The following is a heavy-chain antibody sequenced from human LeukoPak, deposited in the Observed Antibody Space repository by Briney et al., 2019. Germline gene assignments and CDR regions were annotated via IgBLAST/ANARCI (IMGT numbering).Heavy chain of an antibody. CDR2: VTTSGSNT. Sequence: GGSLRLSCAASGFTFSSYAMSWVRQAPGKGLEWVSGVTTSGSNTYYADSVKGRFTISRDNSKNSLYLQMSSLRADDTAVYYCARVEATTARNYCCYYMDVWGKGTMVTVSS. CDR1: GFTFSSYA. D-gene: IGHD1-1*01. CDR3: ARVEATTARNYCCYYMDV. V-gene: IGHV3-21*01. J-gene: IGHJ6*03.